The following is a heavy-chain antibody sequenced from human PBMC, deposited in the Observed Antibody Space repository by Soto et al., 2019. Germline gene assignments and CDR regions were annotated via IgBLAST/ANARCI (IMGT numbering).Heavy chain of an antibody. Sequence: QVQLQESGPGLVKPSGTLSLTCAVSGGSISSSNWWSWVRQPPGKGLEWIGEIYHSGSTNYNPSLKSRVIISVDKSKNQFSLKLNSVTAADTAVYYCARVVGGYYYGMDVWGQGTTVTVSS. CDR3: ARVVGGYYYGMDV. CDR1: GGSISSSNW. V-gene: IGHV4-4*02. J-gene: IGHJ6*02. D-gene: IGHD2-2*01. CDR2: IYHSGST.